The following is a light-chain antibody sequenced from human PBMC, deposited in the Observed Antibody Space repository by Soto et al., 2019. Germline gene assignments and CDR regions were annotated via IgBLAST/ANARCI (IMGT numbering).Light chain of an antibody. CDR3: QQYDGSPLT. J-gene: IGKJ5*01. V-gene: IGKV3-20*01. CDR1: QSVSSSY. CDR2: GAS. Sequence: EILLTQSPGTLSLSPGERVTLSCRASQSVSSSYLAWYQQPPGQAPRLLIYGASSRATGVPDRFSGSGSGTDFSLTISRLEPVDFAVYYCQQYDGSPLTFGQGTRLEIK.